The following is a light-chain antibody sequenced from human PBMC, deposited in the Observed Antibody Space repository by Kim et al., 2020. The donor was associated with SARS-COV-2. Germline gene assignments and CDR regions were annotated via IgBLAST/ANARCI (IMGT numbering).Light chain of an antibody. J-gene: IGKJ1*01. V-gene: IGKV3-20*01. CDR3: QQYGSSPT. CDR2: DAS. CDR1: QSVNSNY. Sequence: LSPGERATLSCRASQSVNSNYLAWYQQRPGQAPRLLIFDASSRATGIPDRFSGSGSGTDFTLTISRLEPEDFAVYFCQQYGSSPTFGHGTKVDIK.